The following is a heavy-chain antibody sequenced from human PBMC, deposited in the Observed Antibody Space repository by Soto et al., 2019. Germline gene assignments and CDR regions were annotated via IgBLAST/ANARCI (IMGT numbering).Heavy chain of an antibody. J-gene: IGHJ4*02. CDR2: INHSGRT. V-gene: IGHV4-34*01. CDR3: ARVGGGDGYKTRGFDY. D-gene: IGHD5-12*01. CDR1: GGSFSGYY. Sequence: SETLSLTCAVYGGSFSGYYWSWIRQPPGKGLEWIGEINHSGRTNYNPSLKSRVTISVDKSKNQFSLKLSSVTAADTAVYYCARVGGGDGYKTRGFDYWGQGTLVTVS.